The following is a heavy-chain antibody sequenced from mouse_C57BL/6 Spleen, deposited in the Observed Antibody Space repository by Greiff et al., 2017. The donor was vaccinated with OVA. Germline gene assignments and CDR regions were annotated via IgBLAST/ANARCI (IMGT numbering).Heavy chain of an antibody. Sequence: QVQLKESGAELVKPGASVKLSCKASGYTFTEYTIHWVKQRSGQGLEWIGWFYPGSGSIKYNEKFKDKATLTADKSSSTVYMDLSRLTSEDSAVYFCASHGYGTPTYWYFDVWGTGTTVTVSS. CDR3: ASHGYGTPTYWYFDV. D-gene: IGHD2-1*01. CDR1: GYTFTEYT. CDR2: FYPGSGSI. V-gene: IGHV1-62-2*01. J-gene: IGHJ1*03.